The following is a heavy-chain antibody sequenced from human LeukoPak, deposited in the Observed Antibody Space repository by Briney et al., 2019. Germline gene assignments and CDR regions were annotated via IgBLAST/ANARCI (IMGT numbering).Heavy chain of an antibody. CDR1: GFTFSSYE. D-gene: IGHD6-13*01. CDR3: ARGETAGHFGY. CDR2: ISSSGSTI. Sequence: PGGSLRLSCAASGFTFSSYEMNWVRQAPGKGLEWVSYISSSGSTIYYADSVKGRFTISRDNAKNSLYLQMNSLRAEDTAVYYCARGETAGHFGYWGQGTLVTVSS. V-gene: IGHV3-48*03. J-gene: IGHJ4*02.